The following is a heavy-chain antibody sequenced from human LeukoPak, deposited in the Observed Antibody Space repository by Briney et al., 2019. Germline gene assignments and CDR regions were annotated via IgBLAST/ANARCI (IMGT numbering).Heavy chain of an antibody. CDR2: MNPNSGNT. J-gene: IGHJ3*02. V-gene: IGHV1-8*01. Sequence: ASVKVSCKASGYTFTSYDINWVRQATGQGLEWMGWMNPNSGNTGYAQKFQGRVTMTRNTSISTAYMGLSSLRSVDTAVYYCARAPKTDAFDIWGQGTMVTVSS. CDR1: GYTFTSYD. CDR3: ARAPKTDAFDI.